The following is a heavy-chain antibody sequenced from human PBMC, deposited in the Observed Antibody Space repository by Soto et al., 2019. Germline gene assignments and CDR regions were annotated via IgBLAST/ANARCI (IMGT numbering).Heavy chain of an antibody. V-gene: IGHV4-39*01. CDR3: ARHSGSHGMDV. D-gene: IGHD1-26*01. J-gene: IGHJ6*02. CDR2: IYYSGST. CDR1: GGSISSSSNY. Sequence: SETLSLTCTVSGGSISSSSNYWGWIRQPPGKGLEWIGSIYYSGSTYYNPSLKSRVTISVDTSKNQFSLKLSSVTAADTAVYYCARHSGSHGMDVWGQGTTVTVSS.